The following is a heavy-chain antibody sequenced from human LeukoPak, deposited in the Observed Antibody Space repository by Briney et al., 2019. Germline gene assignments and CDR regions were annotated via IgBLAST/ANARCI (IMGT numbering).Heavy chain of an antibody. CDR3: AKDLSPKKYDFWSAGYYFDY. CDR1: GFTFSSYA. V-gene: IGHV3-23*01. J-gene: IGHJ4*02. CDR2: ISGSGGST. D-gene: IGHD3-3*01. Sequence: GGSLRLSCAASGFTFSSYAMSWVRKAPGKGLEWVSAISGSGGSTYYADSVKGRFTISRDNSKNTLYLQMNSLRAEDTAVYYCAKDLSPKKYDFWSAGYYFDYWGQGTLVTVSS.